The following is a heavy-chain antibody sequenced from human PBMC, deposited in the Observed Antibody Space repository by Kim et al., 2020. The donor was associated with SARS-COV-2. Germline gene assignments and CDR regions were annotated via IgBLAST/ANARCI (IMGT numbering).Heavy chain of an antibody. V-gene: IGHV1-3*01. J-gene: IGHJ4*02. D-gene: IGHD3-22*01. Sequence: KFQGRVTITKDTSASTAYMELSSLRSEDTAVYYCARDQLPVNYDSSGFDYWGQGTLVTVSS. CDR3: ARDQLPVNYDSSGFDY.